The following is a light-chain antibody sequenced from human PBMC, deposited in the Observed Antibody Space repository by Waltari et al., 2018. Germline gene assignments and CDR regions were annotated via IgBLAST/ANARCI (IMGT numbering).Light chain of an antibody. Sequence: EIVLTQSPDSLAVSLGERATINCKSTQSVLYRSNNYNYLAWYQQKPGQPPKLLRYWASTRESGVPDRFSGSGSGTDFTLTISSLQAEDVAVYYCQQYYSVPPTFGQGTKVEIK. J-gene: IGKJ1*01. CDR2: WAS. CDR3: QQYYSVPPT. V-gene: IGKV4-1*01. CDR1: QSVLYRSNNYNY.